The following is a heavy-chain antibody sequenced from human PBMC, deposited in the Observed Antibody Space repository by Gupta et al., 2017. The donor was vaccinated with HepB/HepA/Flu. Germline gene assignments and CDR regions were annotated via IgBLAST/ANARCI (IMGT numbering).Heavy chain of an antibody. J-gene: IGHJ3*02. CDR1: GFSLITSGVG. CDR2: IYWNDDK. CDR3: THLAVAGTVGSFDI. D-gene: IGHD6-19*01. V-gene: IGHV2-5*01. Sequence: QITLKESGPTLVNPTQTLTLTCTFSGFSLITSGVGVGWIRQPPGKALEWLALIYWNDDKHYRPSLKSRLTITKDTSKNQVVLTMTNMDPVDTATYYCTHLAVAGTVGSFDIWGQGTMVTVSS.